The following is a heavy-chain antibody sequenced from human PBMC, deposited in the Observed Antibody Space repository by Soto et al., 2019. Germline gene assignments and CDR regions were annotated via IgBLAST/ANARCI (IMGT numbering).Heavy chain of an antibody. D-gene: IGHD1-1*01. CDR2: ISGSGGST. Sequence: GGSLRLSCAASGFTFSSYAMSWVRQAPGKGLEWVSAISGSGGSTYYADSVKGRFTISRDNSKNTLYLQMNSLRAEDTAVYYCAKGQDGTTPSYYYYYGMDVWGQGTTVIVSS. J-gene: IGHJ6*02. CDR1: GFTFSSYA. CDR3: AKGQDGTTPSYYYYYGMDV. V-gene: IGHV3-23*01.